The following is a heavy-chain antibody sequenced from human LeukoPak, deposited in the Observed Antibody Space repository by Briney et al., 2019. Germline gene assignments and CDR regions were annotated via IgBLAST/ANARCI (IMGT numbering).Heavy chain of an antibody. CDR2: INHSGST. D-gene: IGHD2-2*01. J-gene: IGHJ4*02. V-gene: IGHV4-34*01. Sequence: SETLSLTCAVYGGSFSGYYWSWIRQPPGKGLEWIGEINHSGSTNYNPSLKSRVTISVDTSKNQFPLKLSSVTAADTAVYYCARGHRGYCSSTSCPRGDDYWGQGTLVTVSS. CDR3: ARGHRGYCSSTSCPRGDDY. CDR1: GGSFSGYY.